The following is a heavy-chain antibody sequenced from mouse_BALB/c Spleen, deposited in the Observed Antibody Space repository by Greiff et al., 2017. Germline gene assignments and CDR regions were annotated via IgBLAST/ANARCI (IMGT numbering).Heavy chain of an antibody. CDR3: ARPYYRYDVGYYFDY. J-gene: IGHJ2*01. Sequence: VQLQQSGPELVKPGASVKMSCKASGYTFTSYVMHWVKQKPGQGLEWIGYINPYNDGTKYNEKFKGKATLTSDKSSSTAYMELSSLTSEDSAVYYCARPYYRYDVGYYFDYWGQGTTLTVSS. V-gene: IGHV1-14*01. CDR2: INPYNDGT. CDR1: GYTFTSYV. D-gene: IGHD2-14*01.